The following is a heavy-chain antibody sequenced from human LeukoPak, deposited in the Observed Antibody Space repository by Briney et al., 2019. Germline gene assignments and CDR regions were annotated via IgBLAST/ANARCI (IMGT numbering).Heavy chain of an antibody. CDR2: INPIGST. V-gene: IGHV4-4*07. Sequence: SETLSLTYTVSGGPIISYTCSWIRQPPGKGLELIGRINPIGSTNYTPSLKSRVTMSVDPSKNQFSLKLRSVTAEDTAVYYCASYGLTSVAFDYWGQGTLVTVSS. CDR3: ASYGLTSVAFDY. D-gene: IGHD6-19*01. J-gene: IGHJ4*02. CDR1: GGPIISYT.